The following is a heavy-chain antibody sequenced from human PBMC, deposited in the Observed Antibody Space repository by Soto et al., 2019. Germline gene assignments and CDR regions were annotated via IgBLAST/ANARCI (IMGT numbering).Heavy chain of an antibody. CDR1: GDSVSSNSAA. J-gene: IGHJ6*02. CDR3: AREDIVVVPAATRGYYYYYGMDV. V-gene: IGHV6-1*01. Sequence: SQTLSLTCAISGDSVSSNSAAWNWIRQSPSRGLEWLGRTYYRSKWYNDYAVSVKSRITINPDTSKNQFSLQLNSVTPEDTAVYYCAREDIVVVPAATRGYYYYYGMDVWGQGTTVTVSS. D-gene: IGHD2-2*01. CDR2: TYYRSKWYN.